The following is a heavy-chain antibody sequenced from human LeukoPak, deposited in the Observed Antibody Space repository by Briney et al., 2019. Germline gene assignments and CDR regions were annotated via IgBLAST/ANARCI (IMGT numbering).Heavy chain of an antibody. CDR2: IRYDGSNK. V-gene: IGHV3-30*02. D-gene: IGHD2-8*02. CDR3: AGGWGPMVVSY. Sequence: GGSLRLSCAASGFTFSSYGMHWVRQAPGKGLEWVAFIRYDGSNKYYADSVKGRFTISRDNSKNTLYLQMNSLRAEDTAVYYCAGGWGPMVVSYWGQGTLVTVSS. CDR1: GFTFSSYG. J-gene: IGHJ4*02.